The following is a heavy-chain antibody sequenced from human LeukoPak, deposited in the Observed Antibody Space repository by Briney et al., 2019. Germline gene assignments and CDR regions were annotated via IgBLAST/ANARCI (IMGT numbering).Heavy chain of an antibody. V-gene: IGHV3-21*01. D-gene: IGHD3-3*01. J-gene: IGHJ3*02. CDR2: ISASGNYI. CDR3: ARGLYSYGTDAFDI. CDR1: GFSFSSYS. Sequence: GGSLRLSCAAPGFSFSSYSMNWVRQAPGRGLGWVSSISASGNYIYYADSVKGRFTISRDSAENSLYLQMNSLRAEDTAVYYCARGLYSYGTDAFDIWGQGTMVTVS.